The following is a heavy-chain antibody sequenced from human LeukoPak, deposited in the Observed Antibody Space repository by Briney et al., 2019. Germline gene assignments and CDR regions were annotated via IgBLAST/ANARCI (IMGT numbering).Heavy chain of an antibody. D-gene: IGHD3-3*01. CDR2: ISGSGGST. V-gene: IGHV3-23*01. J-gene: IGHJ4*02. CDR1: GFTFSSYP. CDR3: AKGIRFLEWLLADY. Sequence: GGSLRLSCAASGFTFSSYPMSGVRQAPGKGLGWVSAISGSGGSTYYADSVKGRFTISRDNSKNTLYLQMNSLRAEDTAVYYCAKGIRFLEWLLADYWGQGTLVTVSS.